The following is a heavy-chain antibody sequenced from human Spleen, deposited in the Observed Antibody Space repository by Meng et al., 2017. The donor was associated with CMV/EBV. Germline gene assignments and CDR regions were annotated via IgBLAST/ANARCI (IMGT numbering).Heavy chain of an antibody. CDR3: ARLSPSYSSSSSVGAFDI. J-gene: IGHJ3*02. V-gene: IGHV1-2*02. CDR2: INPSSGAT. CDR1: GYTFTGYY. Sequence: ASVKVSCKASGYTFTGYYIHWVRQAPGQGLEWMGWINPSSGATDYTQKFRGRVTVTSDTSVRTAYMELSGLTSDDTAVYYCARLSPSYSSSSSVGAFDIWGQGTKVTVSS. D-gene: IGHD6-6*01.